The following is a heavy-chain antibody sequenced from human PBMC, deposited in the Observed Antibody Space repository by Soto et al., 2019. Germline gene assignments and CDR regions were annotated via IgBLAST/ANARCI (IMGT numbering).Heavy chain of an antibody. CDR2: IYYSGGT. CDR1: GGSIVTYY. V-gene: IGHV4-59*08. Sequence: SETLSLTCTVSGGSIVTYYWSWILQPPWKGLEWIGYIYYSGGTNYNPSLKSRATISLDTSKNQFSLKLSSVTAADTAVYYCARHISWVNWFDPWGQGTLVTVSS. D-gene: IGHD1-20*01. J-gene: IGHJ5*02. CDR3: ARHISWVNWFDP.